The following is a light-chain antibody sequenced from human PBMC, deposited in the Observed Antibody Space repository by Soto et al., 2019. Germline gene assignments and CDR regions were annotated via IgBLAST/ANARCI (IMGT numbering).Light chain of an antibody. CDR3: SSWDDSLNGFYV. J-gene: IGLJ1*01. CDR1: SSNIGSNT. Sequence: QSVLTQPPSASGTPGQRVTISCSGSSSNIGSNTVNWYQQLPGTAPKLLIYSNNQRPSGVPDRFSGSKSGTSASLAISGLHAEDAADDDCSSWDDSLNGFYVFGTGTKLTVL. CDR2: SNN. V-gene: IGLV1-44*01.